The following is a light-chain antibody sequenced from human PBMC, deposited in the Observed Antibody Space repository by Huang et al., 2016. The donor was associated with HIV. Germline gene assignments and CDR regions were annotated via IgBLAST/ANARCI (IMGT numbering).Light chain of an antibody. Sequence: EIVMTQSPATLSVSPGERATLSCRASQSVTRNLAWYQQKPGQAPGLLIYGASTRATGIPARFSGSGSGTEFTLTISSLQSKDFAVYYCQQYNYWPQTFGQGTKVEIK. CDR3: QQYNYWPQT. V-gene: IGKV3-15*01. CDR2: GAS. J-gene: IGKJ1*01. CDR1: QSVTRN.